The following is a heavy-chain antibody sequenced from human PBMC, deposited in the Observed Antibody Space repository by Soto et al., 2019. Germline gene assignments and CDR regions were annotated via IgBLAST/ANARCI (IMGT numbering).Heavy chain of an antibody. J-gene: IGHJ4*02. D-gene: IGHD3-22*01. CDR2: INLKSGDT. V-gene: IGHV1-2*02. CDR3: SSVPAHYTISGYMEY. Sequence: QVQLVQSGAEVKKPGASVKVSSKTPAFLFSGYYIHWVRQAPGQGLEWMGWINLKSGDTKYAQSFQGRLTMTRDTSITTVYMELSGLRSDDTAVYFCSSVPAHYTISGYMEYWGQGTLVTVSS. CDR1: AFLFSGYY.